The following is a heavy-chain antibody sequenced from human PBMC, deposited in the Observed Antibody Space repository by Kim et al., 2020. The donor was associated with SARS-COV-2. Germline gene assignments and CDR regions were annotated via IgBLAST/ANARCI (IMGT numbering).Heavy chain of an antibody. V-gene: IGHV5-51*01. Sequence: GESLKISCKGSGYSFTSYWIGWVRQMPGKGLEWMGIIYPGDSDTRYSPSFQGQVTISADKSISTAYLQWSSLKASDTAMYYCARDRDSSSWLGFNAFDIWGQGTMVTVSS. CDR3: ARDRDSSSWLGFNAFDI. D-gene: IGHD6-13*01. J-gene: IGHJ3*02. CDR2: IYPGDSDT. CDR1: GYSFTSYW.